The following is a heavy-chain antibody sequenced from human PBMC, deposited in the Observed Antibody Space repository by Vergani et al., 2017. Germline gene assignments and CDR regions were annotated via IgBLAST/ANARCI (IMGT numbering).Heavy chain of an antibody. Sequence: VQLVESGGGLVQPGGSLRLSCAASGFTFSSYTISWVRQAPGQGLEWMGRIIPILGIANYAQKFQGRVTITADKSTSTAYMELSSLRSEDTAVYYCAREGQQLVQSWGQGTLVTVSS. CDR1: GFTFSSYT. J-gene: IGHJ5*02. CDR2: IIPILGIA. D-gene: IGHD6-13*01. V-gene: IGHV1-69*09. CDR3: AREGQQLVQS.